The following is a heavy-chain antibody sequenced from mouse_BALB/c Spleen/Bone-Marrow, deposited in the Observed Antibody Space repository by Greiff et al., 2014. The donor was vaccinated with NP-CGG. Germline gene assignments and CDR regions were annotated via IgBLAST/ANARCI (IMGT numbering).Heavy chain of an antibody. CDR1: GYSFTGYF. J-gene: IGHJ1*01. V-gene: IGHV1-20*02. Sequence: DVKLVESGPELVKPGASVKISCKASGYSFTGYFMNWVMQSHGKSLEWIGRINPYNGDTFYNQKFKGKATLTVDKSSSTAHMELRSLASEGSAVYYCAREGGYYYGSSPYFDVWGAGTTVTVSS. CDR2: INPYNGDT. CDR3: AREGGYYYGSSPYFDV. D-gene: IGHD1-1*01.